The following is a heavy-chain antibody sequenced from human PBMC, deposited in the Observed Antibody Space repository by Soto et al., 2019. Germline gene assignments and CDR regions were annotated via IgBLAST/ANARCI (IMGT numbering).Heavy chain of an antibody. D-gene: IGHD4-17*01. CDR3: AKDWPGTSSVTSDY. Sequence: EVHLLESGGTLIQPGGSLRLSCAASGFDFSTYAMTWVRQAPGKGLEWVSGITYSGDTTYYADSVKGRFTISRDNFKNTVYLQLNSLRPDDTAMYYCAKDWPGTSSVTSDYWAQGTLVTGSS. J-gene: IGHJ4*02. V-gene: IGHV3-23*01. CDR2: ITYSGDTT. CDR1: GFDFSTYA.